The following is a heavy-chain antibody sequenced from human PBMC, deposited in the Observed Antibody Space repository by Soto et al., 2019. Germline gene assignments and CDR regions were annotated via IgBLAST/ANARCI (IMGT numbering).Heavy chain of an antibody. CDR1: GFTFSSYA. Sequence: EVQLLESGGGLVQPGGSLRLYCAASGFTFSSYAMSWVRQAPGKGLEWVSAISGSGGSTYYADSVKGRFTISRDNSKNTLYLQMNSLRAEDTAVYYCAKPTLEELWGGFDFDYWGQGTLVTVSS. V-gene: IGHV3-23*01. CDR3: AKPTLEELWGGFDFDY. D-gene: IGHD5-18*01. CDR2: ISGSGGST. J-gene: IGHJ4*02.